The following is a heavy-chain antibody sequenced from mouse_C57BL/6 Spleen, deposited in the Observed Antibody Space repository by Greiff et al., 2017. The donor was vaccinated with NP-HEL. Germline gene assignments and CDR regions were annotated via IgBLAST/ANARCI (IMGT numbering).Heavy chain of an antibody. CDR1: GFTFSSYA. V-gene: IGHV5-4*01. D-gene: IGHD2-13*01. CDR3: ASGDYYWYCDV. J-gene: IGHJ1*03. CDR2: ISDGGSYT. Sequence: EVQLVESGGGLVKPGGSLKLSCAASGFTFSSYAMSWVRQTPEKRLEWVATISDGGSYTYYPDNVKGRFTISRDNAKNNLYLQMSHLKSEDTAMYYCASGDYYWYCDVWGTGTTVTVSS.